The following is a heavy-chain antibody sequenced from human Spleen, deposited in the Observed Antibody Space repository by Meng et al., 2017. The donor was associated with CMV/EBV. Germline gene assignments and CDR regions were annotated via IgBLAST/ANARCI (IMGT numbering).Heavy chain of an antibody. D-gene: IGHD6-19*01. CDR3: AQSYSSGWLGTAFDI. J-gene: IGHJ3*02. Sequence: VSSNSAAWNWIRQSPSRGLEWLGRTYYRSKWYNDYAVSVKSRVTINPDTSKNQFSLQLNSVTPEDTAVYYCAQSYSSGWLGTAFDIWGQGTMVTVSS. V-gene: IGHV6-1*01. CDR2: TYYRSKWYN. CDR1: VSSNSAA.